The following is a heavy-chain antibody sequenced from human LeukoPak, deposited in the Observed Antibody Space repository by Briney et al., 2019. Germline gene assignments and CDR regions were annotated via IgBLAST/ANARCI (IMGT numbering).Heavy chain of an antibody. J-gene: IGHJ4*02. V-gene: IGHV3-11*03. D-gene: IGHD3-10*01. CDR1: GFTFRNYA. Sequence: GGSLRLSCAASGFTFRNYAMSWIRQAPGKGLESVSYISSSSSYTNYADSVKGRFTISRDNAKNSLYLQMNSLRAEDTAVYYCARAMVRGVRYFDYWGQGTLVTVSS. CDR2: ISSSSSYT. CDR3: ARAMVRGVRYFDY.